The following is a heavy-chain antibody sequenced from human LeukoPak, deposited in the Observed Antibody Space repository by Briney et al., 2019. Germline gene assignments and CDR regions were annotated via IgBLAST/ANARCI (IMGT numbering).Heavy chain of an antibody. CDR2: IWYDGSQR. D-gene: IGHD3-9*01. CDR3: AKDGLFDSTGYYYDD. V-gene: IGHV3-33*06. CDR1: GFTFSTYG. Sequence: PGGSLRLSCAASGFTFSTYGMSWVRQAPGKGLEWVAVIWYDGSQRHYADSVKGRFTISRDNSKNTLYLQMNSLRAEDTTVYYCAKDGLFDSTGYYYDDWGQGTLVTVSS. J-gene: IGHJ4*02.